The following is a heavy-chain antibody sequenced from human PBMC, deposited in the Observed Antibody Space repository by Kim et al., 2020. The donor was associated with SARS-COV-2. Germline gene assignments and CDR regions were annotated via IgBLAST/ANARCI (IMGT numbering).Heavy chain of an antibody. CDR3: AKMGPYGDYGHYYYYGMDV. D-gene: IGHD4-17*01. V-gene: IGHV3-30*02. J-gene: IGHJ6*02. Sequence: GRLTSSRDNSKNTLYLQMNSLRAEDTAVYYCAKMGPYGDYGHYYYYGMDVWGQGTTVTVSS.